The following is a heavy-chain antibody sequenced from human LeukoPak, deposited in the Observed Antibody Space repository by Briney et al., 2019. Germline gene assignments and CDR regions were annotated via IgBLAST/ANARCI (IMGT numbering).Heavy chain of an antibody. J-gene: IGHJ4*02. CDR3: ARGRARYCSSTSCYRIRLCYFDY. Sequence: SETLSLTCAVYGGSFSGYYWSWIRQPPGKGLEWIGEINHSGSTNYNPSLKSRVTISVDTSKNQLSLKLSSVTAADTAVYYCARGRARYCSSTSCYRIRLCYFDYWGQGTLVTVSS. V-gene: IGHV4-34*01. D-gene: IGHD2-2*02. CDR2: INHSGST. CDR1: GGSFSGYY.